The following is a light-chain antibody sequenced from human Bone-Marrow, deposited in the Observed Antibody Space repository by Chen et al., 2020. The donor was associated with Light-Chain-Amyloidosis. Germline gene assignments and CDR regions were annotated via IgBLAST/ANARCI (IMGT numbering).Light chain of an antibody. CDR3: QSADSSGTYEVI. CDR2: RGT. J-gene: IGLJ2*01. V-gene: IGLV3-25*03. CDR1: DLPTKY. Sequence: SYELTQPPSVSASPGQTARITCSGDDLPTKYAYWYQQKQGQAPVLVIPRGTERPSGISERCSGSSSGTTATLTISGGQAEDEADYHCQSADSSGTYEVIFGGGTKLTVL.